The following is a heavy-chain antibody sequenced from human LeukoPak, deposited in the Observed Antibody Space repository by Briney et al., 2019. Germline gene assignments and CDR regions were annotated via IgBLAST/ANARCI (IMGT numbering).Heavy chain of an antibody. CDR2: IYPGDSDT. Sequence: GESLKISCKGSGYSFTSYWIGWVRQMPGKGLEWMGIIYPGDSDTRYSPSFQGQVTISADKSISTAYLQWSSLKASDTAMYYCAIYSDSSGYYDPFDYWGQGTLVTVSS. J-gene: IGHJ4*02. V-gene: IGHV5-51*01. CDR1: GYSFTSYW. CDR3: AIYSDSSGYYDPFDY. D-gene: IGHD3-22*01.